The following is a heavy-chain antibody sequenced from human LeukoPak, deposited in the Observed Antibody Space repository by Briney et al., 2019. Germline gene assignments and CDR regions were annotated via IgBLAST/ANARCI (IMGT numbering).Heavy chain of an antibody. CDR2: ISSSSSTI. CDR1: GFTFSSYS. J-gene: IGHJ6*03. V-gene: IGHV3-48*01. Sequence: GGSLRLSCAASGFTFSSYSMNWVRQAPGEGLEWVSHISSSSSTISYADSVKGQFTISRDNAKNSLYLQMNSLRAEDTAVYYCARARHYYYMDVWGKGTTVTVSS. CDR3: ARARHYYYMDV.